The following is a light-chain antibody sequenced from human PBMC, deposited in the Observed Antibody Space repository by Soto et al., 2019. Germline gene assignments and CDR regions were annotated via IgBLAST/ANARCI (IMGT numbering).Light chain of an antibody. J-gene: IGKJ3*01. Sequence: EIVLTQSPGALSLSPGEGATLSCRASQSVSSSYLDWYQQKPGQAPRLLIYDASSRATGIPDRFSGSGSGTDFTLTISRLEPEDFGVYYCQQYGRSPLSFGPGTKVDI. CDR2: DAS. CDR1: QSVSSSY. CDR3: QQYGRSPLS. V-gene: IGKV3-20*01.